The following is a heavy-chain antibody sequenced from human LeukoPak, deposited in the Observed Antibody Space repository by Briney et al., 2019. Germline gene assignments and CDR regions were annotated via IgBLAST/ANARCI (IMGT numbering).Heavy chain of an antibody. Sequence: SETLSLTCTVSGGSISSSSYYWGWIRQPPGKGLEWIGSIYYSGSTYYNPSLKSRVTISVDTSKNQFSLKLSSVTAADTAVYYCAREHPLEWLLGPLDNWFDPWGQGTLVTVSS. J-gene: IGHJ5*02. CDR1: GGSISSSSYY. D-gene: IGHD3-3*01. V-gene: IGHV4-39*07. CDR2: IYYSGST. CDR3: AREHPLEWLLGPLDNWFDP.